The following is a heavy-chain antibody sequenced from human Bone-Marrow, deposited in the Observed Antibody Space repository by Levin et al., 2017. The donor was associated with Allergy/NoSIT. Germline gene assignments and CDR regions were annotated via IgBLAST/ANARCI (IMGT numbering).Heavy chain of an antibody. CDR2: ISSSDSTI. CDR1: GFIFSSYD. CDR3: ASLQYVTKTHDYYGMDV. J-gene: IGHJ6*02. V-gene: IGHV3-48*03. D-gene: IGHD3-10*02. Sequence: GGSLRLSCAASGFIFSSYDMNWVRQAPGKGLEWVSYISSSDSTIYYAHSVKGRFTISRDNAKNSLYLQMNSLRADDTAVYYCASLQYVTKTHDYYGMDVWGQGTTVTVSS.